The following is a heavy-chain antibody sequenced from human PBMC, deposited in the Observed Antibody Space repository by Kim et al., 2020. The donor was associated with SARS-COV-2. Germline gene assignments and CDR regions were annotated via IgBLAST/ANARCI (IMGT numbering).Heavy chain of an antibody. J-gene: IGHJ6*02. D-gene: IGHD3-3*01. CDR1: GGSISSYY. V-gene: IGHV4-59*01. CDR3: ARGGITIFGVDMRYYYYGMDV. Sequence: SETLSLTCTVSGGSISSYYWSWIRQPPGKGLEWIGYIYYSGSTNNNPSLQSRVTISVDTSKNQFSLKLSSVTAAHTAVYYCARGGITIFGVDMRYYYYGMDVWGQGTTVTVSS. CDR2: IYYSGST.